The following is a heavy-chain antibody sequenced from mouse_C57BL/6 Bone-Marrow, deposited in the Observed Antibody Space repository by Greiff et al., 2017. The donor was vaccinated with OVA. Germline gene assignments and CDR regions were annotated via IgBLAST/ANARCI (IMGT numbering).Heavy chain of an antibody. Sequence: QVQLQQPGAELVKPGASVKLSCKASGYTFTSYWMQWVKQRPGQGLEWIGEIDPSDSYTNYNQKFKGKATLTVDTSSSTAYMQLSSLTSEDSAVYYCKGNRAWFAYWGQGTLVTVSA. CDR1: GYTFTSYW. J-gene: IGHJ3*01. V-gene: IGHV1-50*01. D-gene: IGHD2-1*01. CDR3: KGNRAWFAY. CDR2: IDPSDSYT.